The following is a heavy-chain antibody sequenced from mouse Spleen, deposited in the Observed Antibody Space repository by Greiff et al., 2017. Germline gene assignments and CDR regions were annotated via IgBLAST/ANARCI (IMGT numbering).Heavy chain of an antibody. CDR3: ARGDGYYGGFAY. CDR2: ISYDGSN. V-gene: IGHV3-6*02. CDR1: GYSITSGYY. D-gene: IGHD2-3*01. Sequence: VQLQQSGPGLVKPSQSLSLTCSVTGYSITSGYYWNWIRQFPGNKLEWMGYISYDGSNNYNPSLKNRISITRDTSKNQFFLKLNSVTTEDTATYYCARGDGYYGGFAYWGQGTLVTVSA. J-gene: IGHJ3*01.